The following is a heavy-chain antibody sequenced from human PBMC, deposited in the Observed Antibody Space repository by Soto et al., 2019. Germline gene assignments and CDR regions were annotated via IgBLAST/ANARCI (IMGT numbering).Heavy chain of an antibody. J-gene: IGHJ4*02. V-gene: IGHV4-31*03. D-gene: IGHD6-19*01. CDR1: GGSISSGVYY. Sequence: PSETLSLTCTVSGGSISSGVYYWSGIRHHPGKGLEWIGYIYYSGSTYYNPSLKSRVTISVDTSKNQFSLKLSSVTAADTAVYYCASSQSSGWKGFDYWGQGTLVTVSS. CDR3: ASSQSSGWKGFDY. CDR2: IYYSGST.